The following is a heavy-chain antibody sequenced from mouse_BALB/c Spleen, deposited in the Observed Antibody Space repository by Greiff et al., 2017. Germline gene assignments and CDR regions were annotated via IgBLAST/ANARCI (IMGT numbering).Heavy chain of an antibody. D-gene: IGHD2-4*01. CDR3: ARNYDYSYYAMDY. V-gene: IGHV5-17*02. CDR2: ISSGSSTI. Sequence: EVKLMESGGGLVQPGGSRKLSCAASGFTFSSFGMHWVRQAPEKGLEWVAYISSGSSTIYYADTVKGRFTISRDNPKNTLFLQMTSLRSEDTAMYYCARNYDYSYYAMDYWGQGTSVTVSS. J-gene: IGHJ4*01. CDR1: GFTFSSFG.